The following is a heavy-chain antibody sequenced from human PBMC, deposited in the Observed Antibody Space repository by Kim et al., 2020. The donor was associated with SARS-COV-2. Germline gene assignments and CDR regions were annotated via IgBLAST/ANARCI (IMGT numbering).Heavy chain of an antibody. D-gene: IGHD6-13*01. J-gene: IGHJ4*02. Sequence: PSLKRRVTISVDTSKNQFSLKLSSVTTADTAVYYCARGCLSAAGLDYFDYWGQGTLVTVSS. CDR3: ARGCLSAAGLDYFDY. V-gene: IGHV4-34*01.